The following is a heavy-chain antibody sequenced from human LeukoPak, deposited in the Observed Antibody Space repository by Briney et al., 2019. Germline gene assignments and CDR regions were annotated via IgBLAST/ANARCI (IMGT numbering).Heavy chain of an antibody. D-gene: IGHD3-10*01. V-gene: IGHV3-73*01. CDR3: TRLSYYGSGNP. J-gene: IGHJ5*02. Sequence: GGSLRLSCAASGFTFSGSAMHWVRQASGKELEWVGRIRSKANSYATAYAASVKGRFTISRDDSKNTAYLQMNSLKTEDTAVYYCTRLSYYGSGNPWGQGTLVTVSS. CDR1: GFTFSGSA. CDR2: IRSKANSYAT.